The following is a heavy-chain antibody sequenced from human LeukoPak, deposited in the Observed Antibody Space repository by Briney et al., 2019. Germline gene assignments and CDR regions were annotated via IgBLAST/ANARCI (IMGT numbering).Heavy chain of an antibody. CDR2: ISYDGSSK. CDR1: GFTFSTYA. V-gene: IGHV3-30*04. J-gene: IGHJ4*02. CDR3: AKNPTTFGYSYGTGFWYFDY. Sequence: GGSLRLSCAASGFTFSTYAMHWVRQAPGKGLEWVAVISYDGSSKYYADSVKGRFTISRDNSKNTLYLQMNSLRAEDTAVYYCAKNPTTFGYSYGTGFWYFDYWGQGTLVTVSS. D-gene: IGHD5-18*01.